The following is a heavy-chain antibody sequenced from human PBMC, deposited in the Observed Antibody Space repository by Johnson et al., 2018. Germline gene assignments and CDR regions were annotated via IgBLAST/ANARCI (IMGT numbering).Heavy chain of an antibody. D-gene: IGHD4-17*01. CDR1: GFTFSSYW. V-gene: IGHV3-74*02. J-gene: IGHJ6*03. CDR2: INSDGSST. Sequence: VQLVQSGGGLVKPGGSLRLSCAASGFTFSSYWMHWVRQAPGKGLVWVSRINSDGSSTSYAASVKGRFTIPRDNAKNTLYLQMNSPRAEDTAVYYCARGTGTTVTYYDYYMDVWGKGTTVTVSS. CDR3: ARGTGTTVTYYDYYMDV.